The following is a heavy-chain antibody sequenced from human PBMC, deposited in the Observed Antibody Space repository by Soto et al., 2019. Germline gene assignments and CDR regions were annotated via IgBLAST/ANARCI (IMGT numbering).Heavy chain of an antibody. J-gene: IGHJ4*02. V-gene: IGHV4-39*01. D-gene: IGHD6-19*01. CDR3: ARHRIAVAGPLDY. CDR1: GGAIRNSIYY. Sequence: SETLSLTCTVSGGAIRNSIYYWGWIRQPPGKGLEWIGTTYYDGSVAYSPSLKSRVTLSVDTSRNHFSVKINSVTAADTAVYFCARHRIAVAGPLDYWGQGTLVTVSS. CDR2: TYYDGSV.